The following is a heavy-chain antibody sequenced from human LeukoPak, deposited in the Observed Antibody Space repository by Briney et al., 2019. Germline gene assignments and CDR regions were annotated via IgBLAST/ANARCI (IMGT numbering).Heavy chain of an antibody. D-gene: IGHD6-13*01. CDR1: GFTFSSYT. CDR2: ISSSKTYI. CDR3: ARVTSGVTGGTYYYYYMDV. Sequence: GGSLRLSCAASGFTFSSYTINWVRQAPGKGLEWVSSISSSKTYIYYADSVKGRFTISRDNVKNSLYLQMNSLRAEDTAVYYCARVTSGVTGGTYYYYYMDVWGKGTTVTVSS. V-gene: IGHV3-21*01. J-gene: IGHJ6*03.